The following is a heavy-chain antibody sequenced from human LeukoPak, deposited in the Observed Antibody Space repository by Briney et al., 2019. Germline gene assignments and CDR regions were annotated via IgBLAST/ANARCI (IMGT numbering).Heavy chain of an antibody. D-gene: IGHD3-9*01. CDR3: AREGGYDILTGYYPFDY. CDR2: IWYDGSNK. CDR1: GFTFSSYG. Sequence: GGSLRLSCAASGFTFSSYGMHWVRQAPGKGLEWVAVIWYDGSNKYYADSVKGRFTISRDNSKNTLYLQMNSLRAEDTAVYYCAREGGYDILTGYYPFDYWGQGTLVTVSS. V-gene: IGHV3-33*01. J-gene: IGHJ4*02.